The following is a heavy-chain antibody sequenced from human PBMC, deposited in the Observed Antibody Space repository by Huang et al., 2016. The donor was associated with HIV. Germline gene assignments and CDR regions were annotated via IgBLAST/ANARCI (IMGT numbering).Heavy chain of an antibody. CDR3: LKDQVGP. J-gene: IGHJ5*02. D-gene: IGHD3-10*01. CDR2: MGYEGTTK. V-gene: IGHV3-30*02. CDR1: GFPFSDYG. Sequence: QVQLVESGGGVVQPGGSLRLSCATSGFPFSDYGLHWVRQTSGNGVEWGAVMGYEGTTKVYADSVEGRFTVSRDNSKSTLYLQMNSLRREDTSIYYCLKDQVGPWGQGTLVTVSS.